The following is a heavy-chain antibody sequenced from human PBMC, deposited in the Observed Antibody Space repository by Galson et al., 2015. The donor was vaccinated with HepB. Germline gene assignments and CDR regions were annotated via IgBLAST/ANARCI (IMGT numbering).Heavy chain of an antibody. CDR1: GGSISSYY. V-gene: IGHV4-59*01. CDR3: ARAGPGTIAFDI. Sequence: ETLSLTCTVSGGSISSYYWSWIRQPPGKGLEWIGYIYYSGSTNYNPSLKSRVTISVDTSKNQFSLKLSSVTAADTAVYYCARAGPGTIAFDIWGQGTMVTVSS. CDR2: IYYSGST. J-gene: IGHJ3*02. D-gene: IGHD1-1*01.